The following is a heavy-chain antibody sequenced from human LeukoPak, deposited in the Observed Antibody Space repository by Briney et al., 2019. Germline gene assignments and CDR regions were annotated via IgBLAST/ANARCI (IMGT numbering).Heavy chain of an antibody. D-gene: IGHD5-18*01. CDR2: IYYSGST. CDR3: VSPRGFSYGYFDY. CDR1: GGSISSSSYF. Sequence: SETLSLTCTVSGGSISSSSYFWGWIRQPPGKGLEWIGNIYYSGSTYCNPSLKSRITISVDTSKNQFSLKLNSVSATDTAVYYCVSPRGFSYGYFDYWGQGTLVTVSS. V-gene: IGHV4-39*01. J-gene: IGHJ4*02.